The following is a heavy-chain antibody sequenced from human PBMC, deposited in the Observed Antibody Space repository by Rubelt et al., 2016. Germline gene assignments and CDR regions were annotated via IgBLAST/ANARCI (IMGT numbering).Heavy chain of an antibody. CDR2: HSGST. V-gene: IGHV4-30-2*04. CDR3: ARSGLPRGDTMIVAGTQYFQH. J-gene: IGHJ1*01. Sequence: HSGSTYYNPSLKSRVTISVDTSKNQFSLKLSSVTAADTAVYYCARSGLPRGDTMIVAGTQYFQHWGQGTLVTVSS. D-gene: IGHD3-22*01.